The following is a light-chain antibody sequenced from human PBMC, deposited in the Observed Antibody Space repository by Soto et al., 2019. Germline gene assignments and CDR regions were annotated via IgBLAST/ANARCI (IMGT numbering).Light chain of an antibody. CDR3: QQYESLPLT. CDR2: DAS. J-gene: IGKJ5*01. CDR1: QDINKN. V-gene: IGKV1-33*01. Sequence: DIQMTQSPSSLSASVGGRVTITRLPSQDINKNLILYQQTPGTAPKLLIYDASDLETGAPSRSSGSGAGTGFTFTISSLQPEAVATYYCQQYESLPLTFGQGTRLEIK.